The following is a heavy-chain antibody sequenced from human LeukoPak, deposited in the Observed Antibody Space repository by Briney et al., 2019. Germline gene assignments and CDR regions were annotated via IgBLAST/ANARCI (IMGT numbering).Heavy chain of an antibody. Sequence: SETLSLTCAVYGGSFSDYYWSWIRQPPGKGLEWSGEINHSGSTNYNPSLKSRVTISLDKSKNQFSLMLNSVTAADTAVYYCARGIRGYSSGLVFDYWGQGTLVTVSS. V-gene: IGHV4-34*01. J-gene: IGHJ4*02. CDR1: GGSFSDYY. D-gene: IGHD5-18*01. CDR3: ARGIRGYSSGLVFDY. CDR2: INHSGST.